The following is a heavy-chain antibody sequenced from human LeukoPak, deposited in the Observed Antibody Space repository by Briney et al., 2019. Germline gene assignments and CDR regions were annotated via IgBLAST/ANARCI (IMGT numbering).Heavy chain of an antibody. D-gene: IGHD2-21*01. Sequence: GGSLRLSCAASGFTFSSYWMSWVRQAPGKGLEWVANIKQDGSEKYYVDSVKGRFTISRDNAKNSLYLQMNSLRAEDTAVYYCATGRGVVIATCFDYWGQGTQVTVSS. CDR2: IKQDGSEK. CDR1: GFTFSSYW. V-gene: IGHV3-7*01. CDR3: ATGRGVVIATCFDY. J-gene: IGHJ4*02.